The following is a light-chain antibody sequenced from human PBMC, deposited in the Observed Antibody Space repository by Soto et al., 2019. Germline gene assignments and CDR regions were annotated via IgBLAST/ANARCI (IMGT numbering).Light chain of an antibody. V-gene: IGLV2-8*01. J-gene: IGLJ3*02. CDR2: EVT. CDR1: SSDVGGYNY. Sequence: QSALTQPPSASGSPGQSVTISCTGTSSDVGGYNYVSWYQQYPGRAPKLMIYEVTKRPSGVPDRFSCSKSGNTASLTVSGLQAEDEDEYYCSSYAASNNFYFVFGGGTKLTVL. CDR3: SSYAASNNFYFV.